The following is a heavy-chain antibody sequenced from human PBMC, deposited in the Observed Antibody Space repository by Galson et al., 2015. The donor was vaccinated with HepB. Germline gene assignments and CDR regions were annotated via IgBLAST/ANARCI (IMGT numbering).Heavy chain of an antibody. Sequence: SETLSLTCAVYGGSFSGYYWSWIRQPPGKGLEWIGEINHSGSTNYNPSLKSRVTISVDTSKNQFSLKLSSVTAADTAVYYCARSLCSGGSCYWSGALYYFDYWGQGTLVTVSS. D-gene: IGHD2-15*01. CDR2: INHSGST. CDR1: GGSFSGYY. V-gene: IGHV4-34*01. J-gene: IGHJ4*02. CDR3: ARSLCSGGSCYWSGALYYFDY.